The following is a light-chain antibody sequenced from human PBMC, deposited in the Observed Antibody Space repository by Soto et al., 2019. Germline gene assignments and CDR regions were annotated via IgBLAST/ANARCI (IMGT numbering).Light chain of an antibody. CDR2: AAS. CDR3: QQRYSALSIT. CDR1: ESIARH. V-gene: IGKV1-39*01. J-gene: IGKJ5*01. Sequence: DIQMTQSPSSLSASVGDRVTITCRASESIARHLNWYQQKPGKAPKLLIYAASSLQNGVPSRFRGGGSGADFTLTISNLQREDFATYYCQQRYSALSITFGQGTRLEIK.